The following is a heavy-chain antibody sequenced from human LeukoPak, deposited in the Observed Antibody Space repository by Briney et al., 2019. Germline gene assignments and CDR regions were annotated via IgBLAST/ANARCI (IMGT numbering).Heavy chain of an antibody. CDR3: ARQLYNWNYYFDY. CDR1: GGSISSSSYY. J-gene: IGHJ4*02. Sequence: SETLSLTCTVSGGSISSSSYYWGWIRQPPGKGLEWIGSIYYSGSTYYNPSLKSRVTISVDTSKNLFSLKLSSVTAADTAVYYCARQLYNWNYYFDYWGQGTLVTVSS. V-gene: IGHV4-39*01. CDR2: IYYSGST. D-gene: IGHD1-7*01.